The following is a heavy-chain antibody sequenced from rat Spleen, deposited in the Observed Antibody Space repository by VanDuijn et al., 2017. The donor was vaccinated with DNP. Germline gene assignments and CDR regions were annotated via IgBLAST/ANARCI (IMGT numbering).Heavy chain of an antibody. CDR2: IGYDGSST. CDR1: GFTFSDYF. D-gene: IGHD1-2*01. CDR3: ARWSSSYYYAMDA. Sequence: EVHLVESGGGLVQPGRSLKLSCAASGFTFSDYFMAWVRQAPTKGLDWVAYIGYDGSSTYYRDSVKGRFTISRDNAKSTLYLQMDSLRSEDTATYYCARWSSSYYYAMDAWGQGTSVTVSS. V-gene: IGHV5-7*01. J-gene: IGHJ4*01.